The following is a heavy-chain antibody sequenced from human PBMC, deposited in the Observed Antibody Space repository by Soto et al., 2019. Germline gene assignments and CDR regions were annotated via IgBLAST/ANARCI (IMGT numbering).Heavy chain of an antibody. CDR2: IKQDGSEK. J-gene: IGHJ4*02. CDR3: ARDLAAAGTPLFDF. CDR1: GFTFSSYW. D-gene: IGHD6-13*01. Sequence: GGSLRLSCAASGFTFSSYWMSWVRQAPGKGLEWVANIKQDGSEKYYVDSVKGRFTISRDNAKNSLYLQMNSSVTAADTAVYYCARDLAAAGTPLFDFWGQGTLVTVSS. V-gene: IGHV3-7*03.